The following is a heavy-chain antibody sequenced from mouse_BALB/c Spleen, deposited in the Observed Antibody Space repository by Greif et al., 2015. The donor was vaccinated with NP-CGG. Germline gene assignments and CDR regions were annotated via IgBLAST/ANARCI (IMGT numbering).Heavy chain of an antibody. CDR1: GFAFSSYD. CDR2: ISSGGSYT. V-gene: IGHV5-9*02. J-gene: IGHJ4*01. Sequence: VKLVESGGGLVKPGGSLKLSCAASGFAFSSYDMSWVRQTPEKRLEWVATISSGGSYTYYPDSVKGRFTISRDNARNTLYLQMSSLRSEDTALYYCARHGGITTVVATDYAMDYWGQGTSVTVSS. CDR3: ARHGGITTVVATDYAMDY. D-gene: IGHD1-1*01.